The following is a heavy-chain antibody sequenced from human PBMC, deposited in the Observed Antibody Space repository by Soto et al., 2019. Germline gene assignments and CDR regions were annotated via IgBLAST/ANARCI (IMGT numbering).Heavy chain of an antibody. J-gene: IGHJ3*02. Sequence: SETLSLTCSVSGGSISTYYWSWIRQPPGKGLEWIGYIYYTGSTNYNPSLKSRVTISVDTSKNQFSLKLSSVTAADTAVYYCAKHREGFDIWGQGTMVTVSS. CDR1: GGSISTYY. CDR3: AKHREGFDI. CDR2: IYYTGST. V-gene: IGHV4-59*08.